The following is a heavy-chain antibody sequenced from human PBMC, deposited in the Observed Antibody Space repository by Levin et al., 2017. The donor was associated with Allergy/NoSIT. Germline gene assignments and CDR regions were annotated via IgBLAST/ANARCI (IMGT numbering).Heavy chain of an antibody. Sequence: SQTLSLPCAVYGGSFRGYYWSWIRQPPGKGLEWIGEINYSGSTNYNPSLKSRVTISVVTSKIQFSLKLRSVTAADTAVYYCARGNYGSGHDYWGQGTLVTVSS. V-gene: IGHV4-34*01. CDR1: GGSFRGYY. J-gene: IGHJ4*02. CDR2: INYSGST. CDR3: ARGNYGSGHDY. D-gene: IGHD3-10*01.